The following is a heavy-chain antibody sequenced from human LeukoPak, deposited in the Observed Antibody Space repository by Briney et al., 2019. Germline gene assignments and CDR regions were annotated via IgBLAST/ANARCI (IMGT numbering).Heavy chain of an antibody. D-gene: IGHD3-3*01. CDR2: ISYDGSNK. CDR3: AKSAPYYDFWSGYYGAFDY. Sequence: QSGESLRLSCAASGFTFSAYGMHWVRQAPGKGLEWVALISYDGSNKYYADSVKGRFTISRDNSKNTLYLQMNSLRAEDTAVYYCAKSAPYYDFWSGYYGAFDYWGQGTLVTVSS. CDR1: GFTFSAYG. V-gene: IGHV3-30*18. J-gene: IGHJ4*02.